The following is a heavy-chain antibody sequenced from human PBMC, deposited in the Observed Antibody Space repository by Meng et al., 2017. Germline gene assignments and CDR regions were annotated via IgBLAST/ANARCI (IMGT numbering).Heavy chain of an antibody. J-gene: IGHJ4*02. D-gene: IGHD6-6*01. CDR3: ARMRIAARPFFY. Sequence: QLPQWGPGVLIRSWTLSLTCAFHVGSVCWYYSTWLRQPPGKGLECSGEINHSGSTNSIPSLKSRVTRTVDTSKNHLSLNLFSVTAADTAVYYCARMRIAARPFFYWGQGTLVTVSS. V-gene: IGHV4-34*01. CDR2: INHSGST. CDR1: VGSVCWYY.